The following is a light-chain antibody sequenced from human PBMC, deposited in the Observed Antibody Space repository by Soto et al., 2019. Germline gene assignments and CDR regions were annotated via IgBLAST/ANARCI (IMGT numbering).Light chain of an antibody. CDR1: QTVGGRY. CDR3: LPYVSSPWT. CDR2: GAS. Sequence: EIVLTQSAATLSLSLGERATLSCRASQTVGGRYLAWFQQKPGQTPRLLIYGASTRAAGVPDRFSGSGSGTDFSLPITGLEPEDFAVYYCLPYVSSPWTFGQGTTV. V-gene: IGKV3-20*01. J-gene: IGKJ1*01.